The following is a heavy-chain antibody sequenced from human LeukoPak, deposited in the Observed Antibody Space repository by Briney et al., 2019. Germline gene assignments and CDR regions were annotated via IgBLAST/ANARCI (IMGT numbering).Heavy chain of an antibody. J-gene: IGHJ5*02. V-gene: IGHV3-48*01. CDR2: ISSSSSTI. CDR1: GFTFSSYS. Sequence: PGGSLRLSCAASGFTFSSYSMNWVRQAPGKGLEWVSYISSSSSTIYYADSVKGRFTISRDNSKNTLYLQMNSLRAEDTAVYYCAKEYPFVPGGFDPWGQGTLVTVSS. CDR3: AKEYPFVPGGFDP. D-gene: IGHD1-26*01.